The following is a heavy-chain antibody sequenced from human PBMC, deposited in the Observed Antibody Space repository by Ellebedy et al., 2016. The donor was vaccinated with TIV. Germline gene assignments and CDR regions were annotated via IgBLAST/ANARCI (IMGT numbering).Heavy chain of an antibody. V-gene: IGHV3-21*01. CDR3: AAEASLVH. Sequence: GESLKISCATSCFIFTSYSMNWVRQAPGKGLEWVSSISSTGYYIYYAASVRGRFTISRDDAKKSLFLQMDSLSAEDTCVYYCAAEASLVHWGQGALVTVSS. CDR2: ISSTGYYI. J-gene: IGHJ4*02. CDR1: CFIFTSYS. D-gene: IGHD2-8*02.